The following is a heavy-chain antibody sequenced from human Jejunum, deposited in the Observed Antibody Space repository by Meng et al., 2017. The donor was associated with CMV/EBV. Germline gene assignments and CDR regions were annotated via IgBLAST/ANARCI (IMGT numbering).Heavy chain of an antibody. J-gene: IGHJ4*02. D-gene: IGHD2-2*01. V-gene: IGHV1-2*02. CDR2: IDNYSGDT. Sequence: YPFSAYYLYWLRQAPGQGLQWMGWIDNYSGDTKYAQKFQGRATMTRDTSISTAYMEVSRLTSGDTAVYYCARVSGQGIRTSVFEYWGQGTLVTVSS. CDR1: YPFSAYY. CDR3: ARVSGQGIRTSVFEY.